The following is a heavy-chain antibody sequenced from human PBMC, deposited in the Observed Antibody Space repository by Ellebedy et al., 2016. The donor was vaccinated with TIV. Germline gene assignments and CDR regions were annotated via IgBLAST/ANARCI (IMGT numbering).Heavy chain of an antibody. V-gene: IGHV3-23*01. D-gene: IGHD5-18*01. J-gene: IGHJ4*02. CDR3: AKDRTPGDGYWVFDN. CDR1: GFTFSPYA. CDR2: IVGSGA. Sequence: GESLKISCAASGFTFSPYAMAWVRQAPGKGLEWVSGIVGSGAQKYADSVKGRFTISRDNYKRTVDLQMNSLRAEDTAVYFCAKDRTPGDGYWVFDNWGQGTLVSVSS.